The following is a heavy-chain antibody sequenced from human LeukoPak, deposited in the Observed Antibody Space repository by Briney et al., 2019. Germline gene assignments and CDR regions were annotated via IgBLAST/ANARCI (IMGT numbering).Heavy chain of an antibody. J-gene: IGHJ4*02. Sequence: ASVKVSCKASGFTFTDYYMHWVRQAPGHGLEWVGWINPNSGATAYAQKFQGRVTVTRDTPINTAYMDLSMLTSDETAMYYCAREASGWYAYWGQGTLVTVSS. CDR2: INPNSGAT. CDR3: AREASGWYAY. V-gene: IGHV1-2*02. D-gene: IGHD6-19*01. CDR1: GFTFTDYY.